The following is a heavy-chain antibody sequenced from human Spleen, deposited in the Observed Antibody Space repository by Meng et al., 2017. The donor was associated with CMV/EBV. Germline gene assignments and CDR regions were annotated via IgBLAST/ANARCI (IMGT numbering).Heavy chain of an antibody. V-gene: IGHV1-2*02. D-gene: IGHD3-9*01. Sequence: QWQRVQSGVWVKKPGASVKVSCKASGYTFTGYYMHWVRQAPGQGLEWMGWINPNSGGTNYAQKFQGRVTMTRDTSISTAYMELSRLRSDDTAVYYCARVGPLTSNNWFDPWGQGTLVTVSS. J-gene: IGHJ5*02. CDR1: GYTFTGYY. CDR3: ARVGPLTSNNWFDP. CDR2: INPNSGGT.